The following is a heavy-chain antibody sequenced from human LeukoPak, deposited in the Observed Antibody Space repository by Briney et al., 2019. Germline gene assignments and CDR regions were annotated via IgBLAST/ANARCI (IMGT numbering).Heavy chain of an antibody. V-gene: IGHV3-7*01. Sequence: GGSLRLSCVDSGLTFSNYWMSWVRQAPGKGLEWVANIKSDGSDKRYVDSVKGRFTISRDNAKKSLYLQMNSLRAEDTAVYYCTRYSGSSTGFDYWGQGTLVTVSS. CDR1: GLTFSNYW. D-gene: IGHD1-26*01. J-gene: IGHJ4*02. CDR2: IKSDGSDK. CDR3: TRYSGSSTGFDY.